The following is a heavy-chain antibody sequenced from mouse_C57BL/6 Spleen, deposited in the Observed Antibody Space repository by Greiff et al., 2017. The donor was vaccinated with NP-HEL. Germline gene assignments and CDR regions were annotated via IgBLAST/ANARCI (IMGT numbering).Heavy chain of an antibody. Sequence: QVQLKQPGAELVKPGASVKLSCKASGYTFTSYWMHWVKQRPGQGLEWIGMIHPNSGSTNYNEKFKSKATLTVDKSSSTAYMQLSSLTSEDSAVYYCARQDDGYYVAMDYWGQGTSVTVSS. D-gene: IGHD2-3*01. CDR1: GYTFTSYW. CDR2: IHPNSGST. V-gene: IGHV1-64*01. J-gene: IGHJ4*01. CDR3: ARQDDGYYVAMDY.